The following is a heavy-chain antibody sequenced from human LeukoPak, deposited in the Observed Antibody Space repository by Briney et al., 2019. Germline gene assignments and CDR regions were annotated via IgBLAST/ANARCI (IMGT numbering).Heavy chain of an antibody. D-gene: IGHD3-3*01. CDR2: IYTSGST. V-gene: IGHV4-61*02. CDR3: AREGGSDFWSGYYFDY. CDR1: GGSISSGSYC. J-gene: IGHJ4*02. Sequence: SETLSLTCTVSGGSISSGSYCWSWIRQPAGKGLEWIGRIYTSGSTNYNPSLKSRVTISVDTSKNQFSLKLSSVTAADTAVYYCAREGGSDFWSGYYFDYWGQGTLVTVSS.